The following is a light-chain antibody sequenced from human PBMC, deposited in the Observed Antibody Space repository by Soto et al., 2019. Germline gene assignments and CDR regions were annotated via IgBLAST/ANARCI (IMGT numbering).Light chain of an antibody. CDR2: GNS. CDR1: SSNIGAGYD. Sequence: QAVVTQPPSVSGAPGQRVTISCTWSSSNIGAGYDVHWYQQLPGTAPKLLIYGNSNRPSGVPDRFSVSKSVTSASLAINGLEAEDEADYYCQSYDSRRRVFGGGTKVTVL. V-gene: IGLV1-40*01. CDR3: QSYDSRRRV. J-gene: IGLJ2*01.